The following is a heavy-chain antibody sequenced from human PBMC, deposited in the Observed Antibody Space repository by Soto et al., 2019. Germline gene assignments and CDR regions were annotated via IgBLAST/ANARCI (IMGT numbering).Heavy chain of an antibody. Sequence: QVQFVQSGAEVKKPGASVKVSCKASGYSFTDYAMHWVRQAPGQGLEWMGGINAGNGNTKYAQKFQGRVTITRDTSASTSYMELSSLGSEVTAVYYCARRGSGDFWTDFWGQGTLVTVSS. V-gene: IGHV1-3*01. CDR1: GYSFTDYA. CDR2: INAGNGNT. D-gene: IGHD3-3*01. J-gene: IGHJ4*02. CDR3: ARRGSGDFWTDF.